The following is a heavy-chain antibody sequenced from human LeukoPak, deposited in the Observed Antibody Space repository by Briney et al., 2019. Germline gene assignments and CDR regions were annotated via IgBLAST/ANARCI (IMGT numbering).Heavy chain of an antibody. D-gene: IGHD1-20*01. J-gene: IGHJ5*02. Sequence: GGSLRLSCAASGFTFSSYSRNWVRQAPGKGLEWVSSISSSSSYIYYADSVKGRSTISRDNAKNSLYLQMNSLRAEDTAVYYCARGPYTWNAMPAYNWFDPWRQGTLATVSS. CDR1: GFTFSSYS. CDR3: ARGPYTWNAMPAYNWFDP. V-gene: IGHV3-21*01. CDR2: ISSSSSYI.